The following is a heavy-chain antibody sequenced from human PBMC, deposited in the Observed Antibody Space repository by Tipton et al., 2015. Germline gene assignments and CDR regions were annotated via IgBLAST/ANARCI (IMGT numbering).Heavy chain of an antibody. CDR3: TNYVYGVVPSGVF. J-gene: IGHJ4*01. CDR2: IYYSGNT. CDR1: GGSISSGGYF. V-gene: IGHV4-31*03. D-gene: IGHD3-16*01. Sequence: TLSLTCIVSGGSISSGGYFWSWIRQHPGKGLEWIGYIYYSGNTYYNPSLKSRVTISVDTSKSQSSLTLNSVTAADTAVYYCTNYVYGVVPSGVFWGQGTLVTVSS.